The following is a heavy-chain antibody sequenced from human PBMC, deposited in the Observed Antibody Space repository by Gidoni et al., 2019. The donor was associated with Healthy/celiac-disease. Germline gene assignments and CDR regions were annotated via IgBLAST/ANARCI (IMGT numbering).Heavy chain of an antibody. CDR1: GFTFSSYS. CDR2: ISSSSSYI. V-gene: IGHV3-21*01. CDR3: ARDIPASGWLLGAFDI. Sequence: EVQLVESGGGLVKPGGPLRLSCAASGFTFSSYSMNWVRQAPGKGLEWVSSISSSSSYIYYADSVKGRFTISRDNAKNSLYLQMNSLRAEDTAVYYCARDIPASGWLLGAFDIWGQGTMVTVSS. J-gene: IGHJ3*02. D-gene: IGHD6-19*01.